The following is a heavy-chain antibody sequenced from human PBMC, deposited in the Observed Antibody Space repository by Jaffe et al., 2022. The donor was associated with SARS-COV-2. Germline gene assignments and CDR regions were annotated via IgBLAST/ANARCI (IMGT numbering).Heavy chain of an antibody. J-gene: IGHJ4*02. Sequence: DVQMLESGGGLVQPGGSLRLSCVASGFSLKNYAVSWVRQAPGKGLEWVSGINGVGGPYYAGSVRGRFTISRDTFKNTVYLQMNTLRAEDTALYYCARDYPEEGRVSIPPPSSLFDFWGQGTLVTVSS. D-gene: IGHD6-6*01. CDR1: GFSLKNYA. CDR3: ARDYPEEGRVSIPPPSSLFDF. CDR2: INGVGGP. V-gene: IGHV3-23*01.